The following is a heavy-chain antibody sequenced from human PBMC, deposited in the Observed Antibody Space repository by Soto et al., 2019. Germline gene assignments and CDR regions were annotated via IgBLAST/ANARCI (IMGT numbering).Heavy chain of an antibody. Sequence: SETLSLTCTVSGGSISSSSYYWGWIRQPPGKGLEWIGSIYYSGSTYYNPSLKSRVTISVDTSKNQFSLKLSSVTAADTAVYYCARQPHTAMVSGLDYWGQGTLVTVSS. D-gene: IGHD5-18*01. J-gene: IGHJ4*02. CDR3: ARQPHTAMVSGLDY. CDR1: GGSISSSSYY. CDR2: IYYSGST. V-gene: IGHV4-39*01.